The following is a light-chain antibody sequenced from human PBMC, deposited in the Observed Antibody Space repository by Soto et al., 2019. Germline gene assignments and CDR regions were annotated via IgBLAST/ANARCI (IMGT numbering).Light chain of an antibody. CDR3: SSYTSSSTLEV. CDR2: DVT. CDR1: SSDVGGYTY. J-gene: IGLJ1*01. Sequence: QSALTQPASVSGSPGQSMTISCTGTSSDVGGYTYVSWYQQHPGKAPKLMIYDVTNRPSGVSNRFSGSKSGNAASLTISGLQADDEADYYCSSYTSSSTLEVFGTGTKLTVL. V-gene: IGLV2-14*01.